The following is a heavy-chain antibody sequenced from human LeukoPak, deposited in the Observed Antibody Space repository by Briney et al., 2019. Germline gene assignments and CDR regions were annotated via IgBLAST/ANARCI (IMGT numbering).Heavy chain of an antibody. CDR1: GGSISSGGYY. CDR3: ARADYDILTGHLEGFDY. J-gene: IGHJ4*02. V-gene: IGHV4-31*03. CDR2: IYYSGST. D-gene: IGHD3-9*01. Sequence: SETLSLTCTVSGGSISSGGYYWSWIRQHPGKGLEWIGYIYYSGSTYYNPSLKSRVTISVDTSKNQFSLKLSSVTAADTAVYYCARADYDILTGHLEGFDYWGQGTLVTVSS.